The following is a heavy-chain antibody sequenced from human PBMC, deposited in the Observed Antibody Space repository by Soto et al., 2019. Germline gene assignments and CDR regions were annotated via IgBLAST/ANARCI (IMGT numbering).Heavy chain of an antibody. CDR1: GGSISSGGYS. D-gene: IGHD2-2*01. CDR3: DRVPDY. CDR2: MYHSGST. Sequence: PSETLSLTCAVSGGSISSGGYSWSWIRQPPGKGLEGNGYMYHSGSTNYNPSLKSRVTISIDRSKNQFPLKLSSVTAADTAVYYCDRVPDYWGQGMLVTVSS. J-gene: IGHJ4*02. V-gene: IGHV4-30-2*01.